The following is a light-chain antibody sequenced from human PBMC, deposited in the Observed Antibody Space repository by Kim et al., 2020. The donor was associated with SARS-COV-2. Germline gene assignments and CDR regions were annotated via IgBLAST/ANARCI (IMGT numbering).Light chain of an antibody. CDR1: QSISSY. J-gene: IGKJ2*01. Sequence: ATVGDRVTITCRASQSISSYLNWYQQKRGKAPKLLIYAASSLQSGVPSRFSGSGSGTDFTLTISSLQPEDFATYYCQQSYSTPPYTFGQGTKLEI. CDR2: AAS. CDR3: QQSYSTPPYT. V-gene: IGKV1-39*01.